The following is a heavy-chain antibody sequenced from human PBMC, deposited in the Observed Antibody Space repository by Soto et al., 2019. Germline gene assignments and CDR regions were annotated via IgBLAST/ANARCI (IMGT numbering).Heavy chain of an antibody. V-gene: IGHV3-23*01. CDR2: ISGSGGST. D-gene: IGHD6-6*01. CDR1: GFTFSSYA. Sequence: PGGSLRLSCAASGFTFSSYAMSWVRQAPGKGLEWVSAISGSGGSTYYADSVKGRFTISRDNSKNTLYLQMNSLRAEDTAVYYCAKARSAARPIQAGFFDYWGQGTLVTVSS. J-gene: IGHJ4*02. CDR3: AKARSAARPIQAGFFDY.